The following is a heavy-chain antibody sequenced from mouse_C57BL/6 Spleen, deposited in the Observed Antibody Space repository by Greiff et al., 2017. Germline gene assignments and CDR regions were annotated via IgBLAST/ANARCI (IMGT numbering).Heavy chain of an antibody. Sequence: QVQLQQPGAELVRPGSSVKLSCKASGYTFTSYWMHWVKQRPIQGLEWIGNIDPSDSETHYNQKFKDKATLTVDKSSSTAYMQLSSLTSEDSAVYYCAMSIYDGYSYAMDYWGQGTSVTVSS. CDR3: AMSIYDGYSYAMDY. D-gene: IGHD2-3*01. CDR1: GYTFTSYW. CDR2: IDPSDSET. J-gene: IGHJ4*01. V-gene: IGHV1-52*01.